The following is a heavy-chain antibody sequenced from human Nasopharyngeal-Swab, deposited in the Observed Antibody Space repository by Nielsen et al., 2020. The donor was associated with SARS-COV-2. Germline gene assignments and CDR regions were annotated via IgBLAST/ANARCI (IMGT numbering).Heavy chain of an antibody. CDR2: ITSGNSV. V-gene: IGHV3-48*04. D-gene: IGHD5-12*01. CDR1: GFTFSPYT. J-gene: IGHJ4*02. CDR3: ARERGGGYGDY. Sequence: GESLRLSCATSGFTFSPYTMTWVRQAPGKGLQWISYITSGNSVQYADSVRGRFTISRDNAKSSLYLQMNSLTAEDTAVYYCARERGGGYGDYWGQGTLVTVSS.